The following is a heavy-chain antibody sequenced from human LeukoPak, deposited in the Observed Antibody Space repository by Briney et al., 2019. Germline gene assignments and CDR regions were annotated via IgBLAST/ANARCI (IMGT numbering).Heavy chain of an antibody. CDR1: GYTFTSYW. CDR3: ARPRTHDYNKGGSITRFDF. D-gene: IGHD4-11*01. CDR2: IYPGDSDT. Sequence: GESLKISCKASGYTFTSYWIGWVRQMPGKGLEWMAIIYPGDSDTRYSPSFHGQVTISADKSISTAYLQWSSLQASDTAMYYRARPRTHDYNKGGSITRFDFWGQGTLVTVSS. J-gene: IGHJ4*02. V-gene: IGHV5-51*01.